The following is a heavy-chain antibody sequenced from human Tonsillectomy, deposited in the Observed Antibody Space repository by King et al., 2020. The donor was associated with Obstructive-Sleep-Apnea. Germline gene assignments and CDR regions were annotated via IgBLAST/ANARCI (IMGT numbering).Heavy chain of an antibody. CDR2: MYYSGST. J-gene: IGHJ3*02. D-gene: IGHD4-11*01. Sequence: VQLQESGPGLVKPSETLSLTCTVSGGSISSYFWSWIRQPPGKRLEWIGYMYYSGSTNYNPSLKSRVTISVDTSKNQFSLKLISVTTADTAMYFCASRLPPGAFDIWGRGTMVTVSS. CDR1: GGSISSYF. V-gene: IGHV4-59*01. CDR3: ASRLPPGAFDI.